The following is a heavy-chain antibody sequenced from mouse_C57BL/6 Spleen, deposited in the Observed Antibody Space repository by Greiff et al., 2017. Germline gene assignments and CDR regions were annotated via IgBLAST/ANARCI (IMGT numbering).Heavy chain of an antibody. V-gene: IGHV1-82*01. CDR3: ARDSSCYPYAMDY. D-gene: IGHD3-2*02. J-gene: IGHJ4*01. CDR2: IYPGDGDN. Sequence: QVQLKQSGPELVKPGASVKISCKASGYAFSSSWMNWVKQRPGKGLEWIGRIYPGDGDNNYNGRFKGKATLTADKSSSTAYMQLSSLPTEDSAVYFCARDSSCYPYAMDYWGQGTSVTVSS. CDR1: GYAFSSSW.